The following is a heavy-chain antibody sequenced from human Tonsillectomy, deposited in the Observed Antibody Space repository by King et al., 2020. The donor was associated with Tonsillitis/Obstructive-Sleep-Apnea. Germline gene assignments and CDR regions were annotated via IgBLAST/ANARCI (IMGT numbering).Heavy chain of an antibody. D-gene: IGHD2-8*01. V-gene: IGHV3-30*04. CDR3: ARDLRPYCINGVCSPFYY. J-gene: IGHJ4*02. CDR1: GFTLSSYA. Sequence: VQLVESGGGVVQPGRSLRLSCAASGFTLSSYAMHWVRQAPGKGLEWVALILSDGSNKYYADSVKGRFTISRDNSKNTLYLQMNSLRVEDTAVYYCARDLRPYCINGVCSPFYYWGQGTLVTVSS. CDR2: ILSDGSNK.